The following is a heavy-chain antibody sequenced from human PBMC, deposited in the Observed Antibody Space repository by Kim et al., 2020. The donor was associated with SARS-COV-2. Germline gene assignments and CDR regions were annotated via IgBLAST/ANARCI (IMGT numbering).Heavy chain of an antibody. CDR2: K. J-gene: IGHJ4*02. V-gene: IGHV6-1*01. D-gene: IGHD6-19*01. CDR3: AKAHSAWRSCDY. Sequence: KDYALSVKSPITINPDTSKNQFSLQLTSVTPENTAVYYCAKAHSAWRSCDYWGQGTLVTVSS.